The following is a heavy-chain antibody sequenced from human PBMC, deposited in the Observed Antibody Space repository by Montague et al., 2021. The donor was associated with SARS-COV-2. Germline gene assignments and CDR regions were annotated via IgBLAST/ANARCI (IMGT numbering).Heavy chain of an antibody. D-gene: IGHD6-19*01. CDR1: GGSVSSSY. CDR3: AGTEGSGWYRGVDY. CDR2: IYHSGST. J-gene: IGHJ4*02. V-gene: IGHV4-59*02. Sequence: SETLSLTCTVSGGSVSSSYWSWIRQPPGKGLEWIANIYHSGSTNXNPSLKSRVTISVDTSKNQFSLKLTSVTAADTAVYYCAGTEGSGWYRGVDYWGQGTLVTVSS.